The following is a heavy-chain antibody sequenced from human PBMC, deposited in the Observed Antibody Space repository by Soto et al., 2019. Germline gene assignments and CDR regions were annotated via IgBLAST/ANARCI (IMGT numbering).Heavy chain of an antibody. Sequence: GGSLRLSCAASGFTLSGYSMHWVRQAPGKGLVWVSCINSDGSTTTYADSVKGRFTISRDDAKNTLYLQVNSLRAEDTAVYYCARGSRDDYNALDYWGQGTPVTVSS. J-gene: IGHJ4*02. CDR1: GFTLSGYS. CDR3: ARGSRDDYNALDY. CDR2: INSDGSTT. D-gene: IGHD4-4*01. V-gene: IGHV3-74*01.